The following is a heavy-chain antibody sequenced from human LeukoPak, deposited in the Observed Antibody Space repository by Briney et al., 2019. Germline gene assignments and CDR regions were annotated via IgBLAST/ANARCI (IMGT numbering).Heavy chain of an antibody. CDR2: ISCGGDNT. CDR3: AKGGQGYYDIAY. CDR1: GFTFSNCA. V-gene: IGHV3-23*01. D-gene: IGHD3-22*01. Sequence: GGSLRLSCAASGFTFSNCAITWVRQAPGKGLEWVSTISCGGDNTDYADSVKGRFTVSRDKSKNTVYLQINSLRAEDTAIYYCAKGGQGYYDIAYWGQGTLVTVS. J-gene: IGHJ4*02.